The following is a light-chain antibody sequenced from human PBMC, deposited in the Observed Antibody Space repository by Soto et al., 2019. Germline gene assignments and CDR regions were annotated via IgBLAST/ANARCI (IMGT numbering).Light chain of an antibody. CDR1: SSDVGGYKY. J-gene: IGLJ1*01. CDR2: EVN. Sequence: QAALTRPASVSGSPGQSITISCTGTSSDVGGYKYVSWFQQYPGKVPKLIIYEVNDRPSGVSNRFSASKSGNTASLTISGLQAEDEADYYCSSYTRQSTYVFGTGTKSPS. CDR3: SSYTRQSTYV. V-gene: IGLV2-14*03.